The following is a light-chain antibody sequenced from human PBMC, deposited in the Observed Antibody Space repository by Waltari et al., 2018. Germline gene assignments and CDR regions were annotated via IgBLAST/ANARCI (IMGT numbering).Light chain of an antibody. CDR1: RSLVHSDGNTY. J-gene: IGKJ1*01. CDR2: QVS. V-gene: IGKV2-30*02. CDR3: MQGTHWPRT. Sequence: DVVMTQSPVSLTVTLGQAASIRRWSSRSLVHSDGNTYLNWFHQRPGQSPRRLIYQVSNRDSGVPDRFSGSGSGTDFTLKISRVEAEDVGVYYCMQGTHWPRTFGQGTKVEIK.